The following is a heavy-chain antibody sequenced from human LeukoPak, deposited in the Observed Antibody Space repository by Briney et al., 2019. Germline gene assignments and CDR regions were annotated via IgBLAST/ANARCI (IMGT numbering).Heavy chain of an antibody. Sequence: VASVKVSCKASGGTFSSYAISWVRQAPGQGLEWMGGIIPIFGTANYAQKFQGRVTITTDESTSTAYMELSSLRSEDTAVYYCAAPNGGDSSGYYHYWGQGTLVTVSS. CDR2: IIPIFGTA. J-gene: IGHJ4*02. V-gene: IGHV1-69*05. CDR3: AAPNGGDSSGYYHY. CDR1: GGTFSSYA. D-gene: IGHD3-22*01.